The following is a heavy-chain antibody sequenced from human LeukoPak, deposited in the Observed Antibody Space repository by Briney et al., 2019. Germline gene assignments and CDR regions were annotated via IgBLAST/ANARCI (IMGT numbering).Heavy chain of an antibody. CDR1: GFTFSSYS. V-gene: IGHV3-74*01. CDR2: INSDGSST. CDR3: ARDRGRTIFGVVIPGGNWFDP. D-gene: IGHD3-3*01. Sequence: GGSLRLSCAASGFTFSSYSMNWVRQAPGKGLVWVSRINSDGSSTSYADSVKGRFTISRDNAKNTLYLQMNSLRAEDTAVYYCARDRGRTIFGVVIPGGNWFDPWGQGTLVTVSS. J-gene: IGHJ5*02.